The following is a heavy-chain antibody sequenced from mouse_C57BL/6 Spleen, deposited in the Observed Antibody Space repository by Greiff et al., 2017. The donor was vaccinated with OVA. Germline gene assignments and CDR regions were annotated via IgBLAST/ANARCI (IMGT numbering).Heavy chain of an antibody. V-gene: IGHV1-80*01. D-gene: IGHD1-1*01. CDR2: IYPGDGDT. Sequence: VQLQESGAELVKPGASVKISCKASGYAFSSYWMNWVKQRPGKGLEWIGQIYPGDGDTNYNGKFKGKATLTADKSSSTAYMQRSSLTSEDSAVYFCARSGDYGSSYARWYFDVWGTGTTVTVSS. CDR1: GYAFSSYW. J-gene: IGHJ1*03. CDR3: ARSGDYGSSYARWYFDV.